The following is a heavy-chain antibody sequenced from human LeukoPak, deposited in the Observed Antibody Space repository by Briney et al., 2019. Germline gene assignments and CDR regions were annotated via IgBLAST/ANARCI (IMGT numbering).Heavy chain of an antibody. Sequence: ASVKVSCKTSGYTFTNYGISWVRQAPGQGLEWMGWISAYNGNTNYAQKLQGRVTMTTDTSTSTAYMELRSLRSDDTAVYYCARAPVDTAMAAPYYYYYMDVWGKGTTVTVSS. CDR3: ARAPVDTAMAAPYYYYYMDV. CDR1: GYTFTNYG. V-gene: IGHV1-18*01. J-gene: IGHJ6*03. CDR2: ISAYNGNT. D-gene: IGHD5-18*01.